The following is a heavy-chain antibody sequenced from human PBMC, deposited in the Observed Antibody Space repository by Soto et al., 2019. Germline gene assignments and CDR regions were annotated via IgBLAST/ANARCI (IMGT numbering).Heavy chain of an antibody. J-gene: IGHJ4*02. CDR1: GFIFNEYG. CDR3: AWWGCRGTTGNLNQRSYDL. Sequence: QVQLVESGGGGVQPGMSLRLSCAASGFIFNEYGMHWVRQAPGKGLEWVAVIWYDGRNKYYADSVKGRFTISRDNSKNTMSLQMNNLRDEDTAVYYCAWWGCRGTTGNLNQRSYDLWGQGTLVTVSS. D-gene: IGHD1-26*01. CDR2: IWYDGRNK. V-gene: IGHV3-33*03.